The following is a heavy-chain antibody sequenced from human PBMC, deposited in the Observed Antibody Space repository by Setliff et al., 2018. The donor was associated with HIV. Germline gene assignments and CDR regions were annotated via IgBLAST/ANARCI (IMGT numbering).Heavy chain of an antibody. CDR2: IWHDGSYA. Sequence: PGGSLRLSCAASGFRFETFGMYWVRQAPGKGLEWVAFIWHDGSYAYYADSVKGRFTISRDNSKNTLFLQMNSLRPEDTAIYYCAKDKSYHDYIWGSSVLAYWGQGTLVTVSS. J-gene: IGHJ4*02. CDR3: AKDKSYHDYIWGSSVLAY. CDR1: GFRFETFG. D-gene: IGHD3-16*01. V-gene: IGHV3-30*02.